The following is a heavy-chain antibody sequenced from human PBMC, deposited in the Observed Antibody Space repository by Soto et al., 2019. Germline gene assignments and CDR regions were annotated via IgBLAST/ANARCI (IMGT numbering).Heavy chain of an antibody. J-gene: IGHJ4*02. CDR1: GFTFSTYA. D-gene: IGHD3-10*01. CDR3: AKQRAGYGSGSDTFYFDF. V-gene: IGHV3-23*01. CDR2: LSGSGGTT. Sequence: EVQLLVSGGGLVQPGGSLRLSCSTSGFTFSTYAMNWVRQAPGKGLEWVSALSGSGGTTYYADSVRGRFTISRDNSKNTVFLQMSSLRAEDTALYYCAKQRAGYGSGSDTFYFDFWGQGTLVTVSS.